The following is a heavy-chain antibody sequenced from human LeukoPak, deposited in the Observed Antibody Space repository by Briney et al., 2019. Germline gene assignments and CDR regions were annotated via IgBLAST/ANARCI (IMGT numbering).Heavy chain of an antibody. V-gene: IGHV3-7*01. CDR3: ARDYN. Sequence: WGSLRLSCAASGFTFNSYWMNWVRQAPGKGLEWVANIKPDGGETYYVDSVKGRFTISRDNAKSSLYLEMNSLRAEDTAVYYCARDYNLGQGTLVTVSS. J-gene: IGHJ4*02. CDR2: IKPDGGET. CDR1: GFTFNSYW.